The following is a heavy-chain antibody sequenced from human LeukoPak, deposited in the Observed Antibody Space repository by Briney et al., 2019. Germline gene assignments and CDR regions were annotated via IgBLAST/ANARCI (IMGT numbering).Heavy chain of an antibody. CDR2: ISSDGSNQ. V-gene: IGHV3-30*18. D-gene: IGHD3-16*02. CDR1: GFTFSRYY. J-gene: IGHJ4*02. Sequence: GGSLRLSCAASGFTFSRYYMNWVRQAPGKGLEWVALISSDGSNQYYAESVKGRFTISRDNSKKMLFLEMSSLGVEDTAVYYCAKDALISFRGAWSQSDYWGQGALVTVSS. CDR3: AKDALISFRGAWSQSDY.